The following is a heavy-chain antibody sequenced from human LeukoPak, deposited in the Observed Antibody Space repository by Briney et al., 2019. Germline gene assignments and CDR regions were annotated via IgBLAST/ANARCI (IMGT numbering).Heavy chain of an antibody. Sequence: GGSLRLSCAASGFTFNNYWMHWVRQDSGKGLAWISRISLDGSDTNYADYVKGRFTVSRDNAKSTLYLQMNSLRAEDTAVYYCARGVYGNFDSWGQGILVTVSS. V-gene: IGHV3-74*01. CDR1: GFTFNNYW. CDR2: ISLDGSDT. D-gene: IGHD3-10*01. CDR3: ARGVYGNFDS. J-gene: IGHJ4*02.